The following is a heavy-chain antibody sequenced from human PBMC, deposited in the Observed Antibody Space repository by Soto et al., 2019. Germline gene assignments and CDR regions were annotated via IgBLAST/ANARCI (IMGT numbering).Heavy chain of an antibody. J-gene: IGHJ6*02. CDR1: GYSFTSYW. Sequence: GQSLKISCKGSGYSFTSYWIGWVRQMPGKGLEWMGIIYPGDSDTRYSPSFQGQATISADKSISTAYLQWGSLKASDTAMYYCARPRYYYGMDVWGQGTTVTVSS. CDR3: ARPRYYYGMDV. CDR2: IYPGDSDT. V-gene: IGHV5-51*01. D-gene: IGHD6-6*01.